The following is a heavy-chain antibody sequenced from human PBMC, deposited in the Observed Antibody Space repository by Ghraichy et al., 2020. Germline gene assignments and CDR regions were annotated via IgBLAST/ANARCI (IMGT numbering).Heavy chain of an antibody. CDR1: GGSVSDFY. CDR3: ATPIRPDSSGYHYLGGFDI. Sequence: SQTLSLTCNVSGGSVSDFYWSWIRQPPGKRLEWIGYFYDSETTNYNPSLKSRVSISFDTSKTQFSLKLRSVTATDTAVYYCATPIRPDSSGYHYLGGFDIWGQGTSVTVSS. V-gene: IGHV4-59*02. J-gene: IGHJ3*02. CDR2: FYDSETT. D-gene: IGHD3-22*01.